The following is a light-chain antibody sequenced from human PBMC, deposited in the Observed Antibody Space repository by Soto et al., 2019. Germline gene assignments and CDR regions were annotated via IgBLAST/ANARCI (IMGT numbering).Light chain of an antibody. CDR3: QQYNSYWT. Sequence: DVQMTQSRSTLSASVGDRVTITCRASQSISSWLAWYQQKPGKAPKLLIYDAPSLESGVPSRFSGSGSGTEFTLTISSLQPDDFATYYCQQYNSYWTFGQGTKVDI. V-gene: IGKV1-5*01. J-gene: IGKJ1*01. CDR2: DAP. CDR1: QSISSW.